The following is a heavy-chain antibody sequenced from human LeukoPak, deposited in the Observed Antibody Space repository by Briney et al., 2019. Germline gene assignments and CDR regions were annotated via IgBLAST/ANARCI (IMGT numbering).Heavy chain of an antibody. V-gene: IGHV3-74*01. D-gene: IGHD4-17*01. CDR2: INNDGSSR. CDR3: AIGGDVQYDY. CDR1: GFTFSSYA. J-gene: IGHJ4*02. Sequence: GRSLRLSCAASGFTFSSYAMHWVRQAPGKGLVWVSRINNDGSSRSYADFVKGRSTISRDNAKNTLYLQMNSLRAEDTAVYYCAIGGDVQYDYWGQGALVTVSS.